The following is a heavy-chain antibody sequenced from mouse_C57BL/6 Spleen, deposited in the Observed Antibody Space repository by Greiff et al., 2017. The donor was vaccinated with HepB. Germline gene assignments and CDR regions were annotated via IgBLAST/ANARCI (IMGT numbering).Heavy chain of an antibody. CDR2: IDPETGGT. Sequence: QVQLQQSGAELVRPGASVTLSCKASGYTSTDYEMHWVKQTPVHGLEWIGAIDPETGGTAYNQKCKGKAILTADKSSSTAYMELRSLTSEDYAVYYCTRRGDDYDGFAYWGQGTLVTVSA. CDR3: TRRGDDYDGFAY. V-gene: IGHV1-15*01. CDR1: GYTSTDYE. J-gene: IGHJ3*01. D-gene: IGHD2-4*01.